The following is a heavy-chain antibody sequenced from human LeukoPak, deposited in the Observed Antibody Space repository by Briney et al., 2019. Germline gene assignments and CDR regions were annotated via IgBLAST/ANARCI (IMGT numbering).Heavy chain of an antibody. CDR2: ISAYNGNT. V-gene: IGHV1-18*01. D-gene: IGHD6-13*01. CDR1: GYTFTSYG. J-gene: IGHJ6*03. Sequence: ASVKVSCKASGYTFTSYGISWVRQAPGQGLEWMGWISAYNGNTNYAQRLQGRVTMTTDTSTSTAYMELRSPRSDDTAVYYCAREKAAHLNYYYYYYMDVWGKGTTVTVSS. CDR3: AREKAAHLNYYYYYYMDV.